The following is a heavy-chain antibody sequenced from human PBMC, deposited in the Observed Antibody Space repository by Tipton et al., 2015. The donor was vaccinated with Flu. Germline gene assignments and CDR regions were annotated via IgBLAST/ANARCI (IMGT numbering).Heavy chain of an antibody. CDR3: VREYGTMDY. CDR2: IHTNAKT. D-gene: IGHD1-1*01. J-gene: IGHJ4*02. V-gene: IGHV4-4*07. Sequence: TLSLTCSVSEDHMSNFYCSWVRQPAGEGLAWIGRIHTNAKTDYNPSIKSRVAMSIATSKKQFSLHVTSVTAADTAVDYCVREYGTMDYWGQGRLVTVSS. CDR1: EDHMSNFY.